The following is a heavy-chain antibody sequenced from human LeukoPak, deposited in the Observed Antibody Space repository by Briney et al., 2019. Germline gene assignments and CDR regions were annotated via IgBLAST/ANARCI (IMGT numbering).Heavy chain of an antibody. CDR1: GFTFSSYA. CDR3: ARPSMVRGVRGWFDP. J-gene: IGHJ5*02. V-gene: IGHV3-23*01. Sequence: GGSLRLSCAASGFTFSSYAMSWVRQAPGKGLEWVSAISGSGGSTYYADSVKGRFTISRGNSKNTLYLQMNSLRAEDTAVYYCARPSMVRGVRGWFDPWGQGTLVTVSS. D-gene: IGHD3-10*01. CDR2: ISGSGGST.